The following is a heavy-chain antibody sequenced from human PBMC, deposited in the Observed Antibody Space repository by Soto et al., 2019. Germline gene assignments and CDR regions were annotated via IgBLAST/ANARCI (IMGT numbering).Heavy chain of an antibody. Sequence: SETLSLTCTVSGGSISSGGYYWSWIRQQPGKGLEWIGYIYYSGSTYYNPSLKSRVTISVDTSKNQFSLKLSSVTAADTAVYYCAREGYNFGPFDYWGQGALVTVSS. J-gene: IGHJ4*02. CDR3: AREGYNFGPFDY. D-gene: IGHD5-18*01. CDR2: IYYSGST. CDR1: GGSISSGGYY. V-gene: IGHV4-31*03.